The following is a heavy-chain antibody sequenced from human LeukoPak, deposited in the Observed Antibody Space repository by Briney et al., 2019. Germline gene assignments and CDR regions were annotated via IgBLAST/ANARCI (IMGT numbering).Heavy chain of an antibody. V-gene: IGHV1-46*01. Sequence: VASVKVSCKASGYTFTSYYMHWVRQAPGQGLEWMGIINPSGGSTSYAQKFQGRVTMTRDTSTSTVYMELSSLRSEDTAVYYCARDQRTYYLGSGSYYKVGRLDFWGQGTLVTVSS. D-gene: IGHD3-10*01. CDR1: GYTFTSYY. CDR3: ARDQRTYYLGSGSYYKVGRLDF. J-gene: IGHJ4*02. CDR2: INPSGGST.